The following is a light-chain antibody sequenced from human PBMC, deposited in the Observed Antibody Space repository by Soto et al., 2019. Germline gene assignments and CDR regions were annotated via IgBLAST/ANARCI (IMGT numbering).Light chain of an antibody. CDR1: QSVSSD. CDR2: GAS. Sequence: EIVLTHSPAILSLSPGEKATLSFSSSQSVSSDLAWYQQRPGQAPRLLIYGASTRATGVPARFSGSGSGTEFALTISSLQSEDFAVYYCQQRSNWPPGITFGQGTRLEIK. J-gene: IGKJ5*01. V-gene: IGKV3-11*01. CDR3: QQRSNWPPGIT.